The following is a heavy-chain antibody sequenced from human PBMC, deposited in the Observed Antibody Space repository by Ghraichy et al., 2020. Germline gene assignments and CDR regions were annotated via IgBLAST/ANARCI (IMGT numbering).Heavy chain of an antibody. D-gene: IGHD2-21*02. CDR2: IYHSRTT. J-gene: IGHJ4*02. CDR3: ARVAVTGGVDY. CDR1: GGSISSGDYS. Sequence: SETLTLTCAVSGGSISSGDYSWSWIRQPPGKGLEWIGYIYHSRTTYYNPSLKSRVTISVDRSKNQFSLKLSSVTAADTAVYYCARVAVTGGVDYWGQGTLVTVSS. V-gene: IGHV4-30-2*01.